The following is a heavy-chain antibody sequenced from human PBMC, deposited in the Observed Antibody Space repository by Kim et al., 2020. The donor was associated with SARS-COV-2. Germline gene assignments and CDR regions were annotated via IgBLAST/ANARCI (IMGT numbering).Heavy chain of an antibody. CDR3: ARADYGGKDACDI. CDR2: IYYSGST. J-gene: IGHJ3*02. V-gene: IGHV4-39*07. D-gene: IGHD4-17*01. CDR1: GGSISTYSYY. Sequence: SETLSLTCTVSGGSISTYSYYWGWIRQPPGKGLEWIGSIYYSGSTYYNPSLKSRVTISVDMSRNQLSLKLNSVTAADTAVYYCARADYGGKDACDIWGQGTMVTVSS.